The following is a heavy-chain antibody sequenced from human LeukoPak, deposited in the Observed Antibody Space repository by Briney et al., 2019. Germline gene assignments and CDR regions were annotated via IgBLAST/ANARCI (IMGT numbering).Heavy chain of an antibody. CDR2: ISADSATT. J-gene: IGHJ4*02. V-gene: IGHV3-23*01. Sequence: GGSLRLSYAASGFNFGSYSMTWVRQAPGKGLEWVSVISADSATTFYADSVKGRFTISRDNAKNTVFLQMSSLRAEDTALYYCARKSASGNYPLDYWGQGTLVTVSS. CDR1: GFNFGSYS. D-gene: IGHD3-10*01. CDR3: ARKSASGNYPLDY.